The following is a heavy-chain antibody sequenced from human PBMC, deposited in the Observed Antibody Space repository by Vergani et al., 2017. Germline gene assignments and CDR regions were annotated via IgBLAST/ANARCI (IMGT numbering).Heavy chain of an antibody. Sequence: QVRLQESGPGLVKPSETLSLTCSVSGGSMSGYYWSWIRQPPGKELEWIGYMYHSGSTNYNPSLETRVTISGDTSKNQFSLKLNSVTAADTAVYYCARHSSSLSTRYYYYYMDVWGKGTTVTVSS. V-gene: IGHV4-59*01. D-gene: IGHD6-6*01. CDR1: GGSMSGYY. CDR2: MYHSGST. CDR3: ARHSSSLSTRYYYYYMDV. J-gene: IGHJ6*03.